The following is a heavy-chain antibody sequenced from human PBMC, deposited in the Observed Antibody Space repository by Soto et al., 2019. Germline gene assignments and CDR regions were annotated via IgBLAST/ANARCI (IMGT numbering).Heavy chain of an antibody. D-gene: IGHD6-19*01. V-gene: IGHV3-9*01. CDR1: GFTFEDYS. CDR3: AKDRPRQYSSAWTFDY. J-gene: IGHJ4*02. CDR2: ISWKRGTI. Sequence: PGGSPGLSCAASGFTFEDYSMPWFRQTPGKGLEWVSGISWKRGTIGYADSVKGRFTISRDNAKKSLYLQMNSLRTEDTAFYYCAKDRPRQYSSAWTFDYWGQGALVTVSS.